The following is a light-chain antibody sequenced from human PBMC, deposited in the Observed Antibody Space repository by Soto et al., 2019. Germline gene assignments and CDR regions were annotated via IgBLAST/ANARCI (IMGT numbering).Light chain of an antibody. CDR1: HRVLSSSNNKNY. V-gene: IGKV4-1*01. CDR2: WAS. J-gene: IGKJ1*01. Sequence: DIVMTQSPDSLAVSLGERATINCRSSHRVLSSSNNKNYLAWYQQKPGQPPKVLIYWASTRESGVPDRFSGSGSGTEFTLTISSLQSEDFAVYYCQQYSIWRTFGQGTKVDI. CDR3: QQYSIWRT.